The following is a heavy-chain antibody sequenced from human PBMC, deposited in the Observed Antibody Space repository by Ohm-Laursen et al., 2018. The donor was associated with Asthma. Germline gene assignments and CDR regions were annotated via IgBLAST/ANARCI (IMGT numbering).Heavy chain of an antibody. V-gene: IGHV4-59*07. J-gene: IGHJ6*02. CDR1: GGSISSYY. CDR3: ARAGAVQGKYYYGMDV. D-gene: IGHD3-10*01. Sequence: SDTLSLTCTVSGGSISSYYWSWIRQPPGKGLEWIGYIYYSGSTNYNPSLKSRVTISVDTSKNQFSLKLSSVTAADTAVYYCARAGAVQGKYYYGMDVWGQGTTVTVSS. CDR2: IYYSGST.